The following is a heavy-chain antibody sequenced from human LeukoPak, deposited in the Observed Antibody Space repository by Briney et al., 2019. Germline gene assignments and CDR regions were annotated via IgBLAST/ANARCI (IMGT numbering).Heavy chain of an antibody. Sequence: PSETLSLTCAVYGGSFSGYYWSWIRQPPGKGLEWIGEINHSGSTNYNPSLKSRVTISVDKSKNQFSLKLSSVTAADTAVYYCARDQGYGDYGYYYYYMDVWGKGTTVTVSS. CDR2: INHSGST. J-gene: IGHJ6*03. V-gene: IGHV4-34*01. CDR3: ARDQGYGDYGYYYYYMDV. CDR1: GGSFSGYY. D-gene: IGHD4-17*01.